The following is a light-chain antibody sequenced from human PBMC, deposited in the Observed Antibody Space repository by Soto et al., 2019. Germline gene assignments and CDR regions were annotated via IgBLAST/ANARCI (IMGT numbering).Light chain of an antibody. V-gene: IGKV3-15*01. CDR2: GAS. CDR3: QQYNNWPPWT. CDR1: QSVSSN. Sequence: EIVMTQSPATLSVSPGERATLSCRASQSVSSNLAWYQQKPGQAPRLLIYGASTRATGIPARFSGSGSGTEFTLTISSLKSEDFAVHYCQQYNNWPPWTFGQGTKVAIK. J-gene: IGKJ1*01.